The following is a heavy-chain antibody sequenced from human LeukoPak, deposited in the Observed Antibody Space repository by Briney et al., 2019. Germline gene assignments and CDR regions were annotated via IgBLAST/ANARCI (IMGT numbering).Heavy chain of an antibody. CDR3: ARSVVGATTVDYFDY. Sequence: GGSLRLSCAASGFTFDDYGMSWVRQAPGKGLEWVSGINWNGGSTGYADSVKGRFTISRDNAKNSLYLQMNSLRAEDTALYYCARSVVGATTVDYFDYWGQGTLVTVSS. CDR2: INWNGGST. V-gene: IGHV3-20*04. D-gene: IGHD1-26*01. CDR1: GFTFDDYG. J-gene: IGHJ4*02.